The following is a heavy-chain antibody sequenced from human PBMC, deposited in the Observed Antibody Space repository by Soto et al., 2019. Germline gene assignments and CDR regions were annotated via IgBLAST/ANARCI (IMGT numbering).Heavy chain of an antibody. Sequence: QVQLQQWGAGLLKPSETLSLTCAVYGGSFSGYYWSWIRQPPGKGLEWIGEINHSGSTNYNPSLKSRVTISVDASKNQFSRKLSSVTAADTAVYYCAGNYYDSSGYRYYYYGMDVWGQGTTVTVSS. D-gene: IGHD3-22*01. CDR2: INHSGST. CDR1: GGSFSGYY. CDR3: AGNYYDSSGYRYYYYGMDV. J-gene: IGHJ6*02. V-gene: IGHV4-34*01.